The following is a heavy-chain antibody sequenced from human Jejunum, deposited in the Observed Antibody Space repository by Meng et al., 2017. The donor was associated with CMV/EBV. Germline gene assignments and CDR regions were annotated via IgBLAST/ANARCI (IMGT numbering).Heavy chain of an antibody. J-gene: IGHJ4*02. CDR1: GFTFQSYG. CDR2: IRSDGSDK. D-gene: IGHD2/OR15-2a*01. CDR3: AKERDVVSTTYYFHY. Sequence: QLQLGXXXXXXVQXGXXXRLXXXASGFTFQSYGIHWVRQAPGKGLDWVTFIRSDGSDKYYADSVKGRFTISRDNSKNTVYLQMNSLRSEDTAVYYCAKERDVVSTTYYFHYWGQGTLVTVSS. V-gene: IGHV3-30*02.